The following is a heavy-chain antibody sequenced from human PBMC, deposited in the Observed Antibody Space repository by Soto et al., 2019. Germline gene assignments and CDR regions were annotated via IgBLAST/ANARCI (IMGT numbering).Heavy chain of an antibody. CDR2: IYYSGST. Sequence: SETLSLTCTVSGGSISSGDYYWSWIRQPPGKGLEWIGYIYYSGSTYYNPSLKSRVTISVDTSKNQFSLKLSSVTAADTAVYYCARGGRDFWSGYYKDYWGQGTLVTVSS. V-gene: IGHV4-30-4*01. CDR1: GGSISSGDYY. CDR3: ARGGRDFWSGYYKDY. J-gene: IGHJ4*02. D-gene: IGHD3-3*01.